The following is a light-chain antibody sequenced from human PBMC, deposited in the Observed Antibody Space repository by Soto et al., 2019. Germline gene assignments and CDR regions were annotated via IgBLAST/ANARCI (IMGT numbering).Light chain of an antibody. CDR2: TAS. J-gene: IGKJ4*02. CDR3: QQYYSYSP. V-gene: IGKV1-5*03. CDR1: QSINNL. Sequence: DIQMTQSPSTLSASVGDRVTITCRASQSINNLLAWYQQKPGKAPKLLIYTASILESGVPSRFSGNGSGTEFTLTISSLQPDDFATYYCQQYYSYSPFGGGTKVEIK.